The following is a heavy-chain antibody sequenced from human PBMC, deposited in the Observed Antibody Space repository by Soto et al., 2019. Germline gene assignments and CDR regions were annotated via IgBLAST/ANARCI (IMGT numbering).Heavy chain of an antibody. V-gene: IGHV4-61*01. D-gene: IGHD3-16*01. CDR2: IYYSGST. Sequence: PSETLSLTCTVSGGTVSSGSYYWSWIRQPPGKRLEWIGYIYYSGSTNYNPSLKSPVPISVDTSRIRFPLKLGSVFAADTGVYFCAIDRLSPQRWFDPLGPGTLVTGSS. J-gene: IGHJ5*02. CDR3: AIDRLSPQRWFDP. CDR1: GGTVSSGSYY.